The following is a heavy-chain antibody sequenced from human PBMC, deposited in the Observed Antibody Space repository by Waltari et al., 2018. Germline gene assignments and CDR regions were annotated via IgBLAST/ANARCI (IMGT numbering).Heavy chain of an antibody. CDR3: AKSSAPYSGYDPFLRTYGMDV. D-gene: IGHD5-12*01. Sequence: EVQLLESGGGLVQPGGSLRLSCAASGFTFSSYAMSWVRKAPGKGLEWVSAISGSGGSTYYADSVKGRFTISRDNSKNTLYLQMNSLRAEDTAVYYCAKSSAPYSGYDPFLRTYGMDVWGQGTTVTVSS. CDR2: ISGSGGST. V-gene: IGHV3-23*01. J-gene: IGHJ6*02. CDR1: GFTFSSYA.